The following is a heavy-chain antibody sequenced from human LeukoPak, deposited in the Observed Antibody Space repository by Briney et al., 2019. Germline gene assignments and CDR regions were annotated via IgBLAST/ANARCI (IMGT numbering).Heavy chain of an antibody. J-gene: IGHJ4*02. V-gene: IGHV4-4*02. Sequence: PSGTLSLTCAVSGDSIRRGWWWSGVRQPPGKGLEWIAEIYHSGSTNYNPSLKSRVTISVDKSKNQIYLKLNSVTAADTAVYYCARDDLGDKSLDYWGQGTLVTVSS. D-gene: IGHD4-17*01. CDR2: IYHSGST. CDR3: ARDDLGDKSLDY. CDR1: GDSIRRGWW.